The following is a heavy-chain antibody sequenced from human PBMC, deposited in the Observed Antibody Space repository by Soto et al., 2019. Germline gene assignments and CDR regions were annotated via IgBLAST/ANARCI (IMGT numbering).Heavy chain of an antibody. CDR3: ARGPTGWFDP. J-gene: IGHJ5*02. CDR1: GGSLSSYY. CDR2: IYYSGST. D-gene: IGHD2-8*02. V-gene: IGHV4-59*01. Sequence: SETLSLTCTVSGGSLSSYYWSWIRQPPGKGLEWIGYIYYSGSTNYNPSLKSRVTISVDTSKNQFSLKLSSVTAADTAVYYCARGPTGWFDPWGQGTLVTVSS.